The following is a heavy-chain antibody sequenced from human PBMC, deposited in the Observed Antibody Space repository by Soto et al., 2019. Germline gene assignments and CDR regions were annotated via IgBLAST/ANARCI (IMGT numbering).Heavy chain of an antibody. CDR1: GFTFSSYA. D-gene: IGHD6-19*01. V-gene: IGHV3-30-3*01. CDR2: ISYDGSNK. CDR3: AGGWYGPSGA. Sequence: QVQLVESGGGVVQPGRSLRLSCAASGFTFSSYAMHWVRQAPGKGLEWVAVISYDGSNKYYADSVKGRFTISRDNSKNSLYLQMNSLRAEDTSVYYCAGGWYGPSGAWGQGTLVTVSS. J-gene: IGHJ5*02.